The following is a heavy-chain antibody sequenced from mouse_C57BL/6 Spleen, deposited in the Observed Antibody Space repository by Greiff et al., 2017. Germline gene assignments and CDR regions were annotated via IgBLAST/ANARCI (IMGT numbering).Heavy chain of an antibody. CDR3: AREGWDGGFAY. CDR2: INPYNGGT. Sequence: VQLQQSGPVLVKPGASVKMSCKASGYTFTDYYMNWVKQSHGKSLEWIGVINPYNGGTSYNQKFKGKATLTVDKSSSTAYMELNSLTSEDSAVYYCAREGWDGGFAYWGQGTLVTVSA. V-gene: IGHV1-19*01. CDR1: GYTFTDYY. D-gene: IGHD3-3*01. J-gene: IGHJ3*01.